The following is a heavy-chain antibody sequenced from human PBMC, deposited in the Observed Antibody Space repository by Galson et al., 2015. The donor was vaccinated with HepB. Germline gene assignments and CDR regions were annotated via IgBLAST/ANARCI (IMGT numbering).Heavy chain of an antibody. J-gene: IGHJ6*02. CDR3: ARVDIPHYYYHGLGV. CDR1: GGTFRNYA. CDR2: IIPIFGTS. D-gene: IGHD3-9*01. Sequence: SVKVSCKASGGTFRNYAISWVRQAPGQGLEWMGGIIPIFGTSHYAQKFQGRVTITADESTFTAYMELSSLRSEDTAVYYCARVDIPHYYYHGLGVWGQVTTVTVSS. V-gene: IGHV1-69*13.